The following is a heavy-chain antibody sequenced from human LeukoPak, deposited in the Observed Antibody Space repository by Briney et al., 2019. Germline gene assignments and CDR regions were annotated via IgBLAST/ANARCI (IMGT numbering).Heavy chain of an antibody. CDR3: AREIYGSGPHFDY. D-gene: IGHD3-10*01. V-gene: IGHV3-21*01. Sequence: GGSLRVSCAASGFTFSSYSGNWVRQAPGKGLEWVSSISSSSSYIYYADSVKGRFTISRDNAKNSLYLQMNSLRAEDTAVYYCAREIYGSGPHFDYWGQGTLVTVSS. CDR2: ISSSSSYI. J-gene: IGHJ4*02. CDR1: GFTFSSYS.